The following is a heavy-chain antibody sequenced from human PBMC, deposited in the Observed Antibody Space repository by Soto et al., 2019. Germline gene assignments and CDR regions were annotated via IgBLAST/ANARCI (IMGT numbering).Heavy chain of an antibody. CDR1: GFTVSSHG. CDR3: AKDPYSSGWGYIEY. CDR2: ISNDGSNK. V-gene: IGHV3-30*18. J-gene: IGHJ4*02. D-gene: IGHD6-19*01. Sequence: QVQLVESGGGVVQPGRSLRLSCEASGFTVSSHGMHWGRQAPGKGLEWVAVISNDGSNKYYGDSVKGRFTISRDNSKNTLYLQMNSLRPEDTAVYYCAKDPYSSGWGYIEYWGQGTLVTVSS.